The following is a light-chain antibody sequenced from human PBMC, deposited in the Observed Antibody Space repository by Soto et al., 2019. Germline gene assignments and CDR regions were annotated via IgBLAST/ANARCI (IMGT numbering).Light chain of an antibody. CDR2: GNS. V-gene: IGLV1-40*01. CDR1: SSNIGAGYD. J-gene: IGLJ3*02. Sequence: QSVLTQPPSVSGAPGQRVTISCTGSSSNIGAGYDVHWYQQLPGTAPKLLIYGNSNRPSGVPDRFSGSKSGTSASLALTGLQAEDEADYYCQSYDSSLSGCVFGGGTKVTVL. CDR3: QSYDSSLSGCV.